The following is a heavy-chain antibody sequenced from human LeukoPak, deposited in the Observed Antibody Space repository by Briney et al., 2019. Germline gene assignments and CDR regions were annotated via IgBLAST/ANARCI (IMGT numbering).Heavy chain of an antibody. D-gene: IGHD3-22*01. V-gene: IGHV3-23*01. CDR3: AKRSGSSGYYSLFDY. J-gene: IGHJ4*02. Sequence: PGGSLRLSCAVSGFTFKRYAMNWVRQAPGKGLEGVSGISGSGGSTDYADPVKGRFPLSRDHPEHTVYMQMNSLRAEDTAGYYCAKRSGSSGYYSLFDYWGQGTLVTVSS. CDR2: ISGSGGST. CDR1: GFTFKRYA.